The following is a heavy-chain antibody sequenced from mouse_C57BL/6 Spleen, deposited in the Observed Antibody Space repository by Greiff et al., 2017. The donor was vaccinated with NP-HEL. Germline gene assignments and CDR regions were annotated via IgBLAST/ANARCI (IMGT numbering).Heavy chain of an antibody. Sequence: EVQLQQSGPELVKPGASVKIPCKASGYTFTDYNMDWVKQSHGKSLEWIGDINPNNGGTIYNQKFKGKATLTVDKSSSTAYMELRSLTSEDTAVYYCARGESLLYDYDEGDYWYFDVWGTGTTVTVSS. CDR2: INPNNGGT. V-gene: IGHV1-18*01. J-gene: IGHJ1*03. CDR1: GYTFTDYN. D-gene: IGHD2-4*01. CDR3: ARGESLLYDYDEGDYWYFDV.